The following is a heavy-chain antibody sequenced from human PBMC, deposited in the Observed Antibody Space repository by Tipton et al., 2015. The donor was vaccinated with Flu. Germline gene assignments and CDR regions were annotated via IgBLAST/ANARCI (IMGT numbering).Heavy chain of an antibody. V-gene: IGHV4-4*07. CDR2: IYMGGRT. D-gene: IGHD3-16*02. CDR1: GGSINSYY. CDR3: VRDVSYRYTEV. Sequence: TLSLTCSVSGGSINSYYWSWIRQPAGKGLEWIGRIYMGGRTNYNPSLKSRVTMSVDLFKNQISLRLSSVTAADTAVYYCVRDVSYRYTEVWGQGILVTVSS. J-gene: IGHJ4*02.